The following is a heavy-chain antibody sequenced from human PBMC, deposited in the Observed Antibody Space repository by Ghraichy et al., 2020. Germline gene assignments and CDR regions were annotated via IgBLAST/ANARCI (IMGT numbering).Heavy chain of an antibody. D-gene: IGHD2-15*01. CDR3: ARRAGGYQYFYGLDV. CDR1: GDSIISSSYY. Sequence: ETLSLTCSVSGDSIISSSYYWDWIRQPPGKGLEWIGSIYYSGTTYYSPPLKTRVTVSIDTSKNQFSLRLKSVTATDTAVYYCARRAGGYQYFYGLDVWGQGTTVIVSS. CDR2: IYYSGTT. J-gene: IGHJ6*02. V-gene: IGHV4-39*01.